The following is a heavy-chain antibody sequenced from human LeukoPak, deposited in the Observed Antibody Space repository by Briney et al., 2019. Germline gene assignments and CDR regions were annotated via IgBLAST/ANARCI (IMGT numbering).Heavy chain of an antibody. J-gene: IGHJ4*02. CDR2: VYGTGNA. V-gene: IGHV4-61*02. CDR1: GGSVSGGNYY. CDR3: ARQTGSGLFILP. Sequence: SETLSLTCTISGGSVSGGNYYWSWIRQPAGKALEWIGRVYGTGNAYYNPSLKSRVTISVEISKNRFSLKLSSVTAADTAVYYCARQTGSGLFILPGGQGTLVTVSS. D-gene: IGHD3/OR15-3a*01.